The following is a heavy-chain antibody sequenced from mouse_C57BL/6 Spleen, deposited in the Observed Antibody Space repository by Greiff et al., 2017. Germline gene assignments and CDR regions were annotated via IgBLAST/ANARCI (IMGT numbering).Heavy chain of an antibody. D-gene: IGHD1-1*01. CDR3: ARCYYGSSHWYFDV. Sequence: QVQLQQPGAELVKPGASVKLSCKASGYTFTSYWMHWVKQRPGQGLEWIGMIHPNSGSTNYNEKFKSKATLTVDKSSSTAYMQLSSLTSAYAAVYYCARCYYGSSHWYFDVWGTGTTVTVSS. J-gene: IGHJ1*03. V-gene: IGHV1-64*01. CDR1: GYTFTSYW. CDR2: IHPNSGST.